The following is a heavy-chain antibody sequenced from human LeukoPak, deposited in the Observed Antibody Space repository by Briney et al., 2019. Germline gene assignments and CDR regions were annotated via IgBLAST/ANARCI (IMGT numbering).Heavy chain of an antibody. CDR2: IYPGDSDT. V-gene: IGHV5-51*01. CDR1: GYNFNTYW. D-gene: IGHD3-10*01. CDR3: ARGYYGSGSYVDAFDI. Sequence: GESLKISCKGSGYNFNTYWIGWVRQTPGKGLEWMGIIYPGDSDTRYSPSFQGQVIISADKSISTAYLQWSSLKASDSAMYYCARGYYGSGSYVDAFDIWGQGTMVTVSS. J-gene: IGHJ3*02.